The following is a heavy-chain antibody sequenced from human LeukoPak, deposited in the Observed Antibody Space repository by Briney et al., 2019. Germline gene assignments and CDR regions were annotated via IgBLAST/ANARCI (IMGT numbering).Heavy chain of an antibody. Sequence: GGSLRLSCAASGFTFSSYWMNWVRQAPGKGLVWVSRIASDGSSTTYADSVKGRFSISRDNAKNTLYLQMNSLRVEDTAVYYCASRAVAGTESDYWGQGTLVTVSS. CDR3: ASRAVAGTESDY. D-gene: IGHD6-19*01. CDR1: GFTFSSYW. CDR2: IASDGSST. V-gene: IGHV3-74*01. J-gene: IGHJ4*02.